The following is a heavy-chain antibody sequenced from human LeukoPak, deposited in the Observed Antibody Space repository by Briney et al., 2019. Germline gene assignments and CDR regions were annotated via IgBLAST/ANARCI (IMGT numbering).Heavy chain of an antibody. CDR3: ARGYSSLFDY. D-gene: IGHD6-19*01. CDR1: GVFIESYY. Sequence: SETLSLTCTVSGVFIESYYWSWIRQPAGKGLEWIGRIYSSGSTNYNPSLKSRVTMSVDTSRNQFSLKLSSVTAADTAVYYCARGYSSLFDYWGQGTLVTVSS. V-gene: IGHV4-4*07. J-gene: IGHJ4*02. CDR2: IYSSGST.